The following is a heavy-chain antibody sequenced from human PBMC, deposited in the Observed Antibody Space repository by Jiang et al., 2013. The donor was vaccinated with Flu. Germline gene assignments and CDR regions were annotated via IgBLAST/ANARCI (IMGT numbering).Heavy chain of an antibody. V-gene: IGHV1-2*04. Sequence: GAEVKKPGASVKVSCKASGYTFTGYYMHWVRQAPGQGLEWMGWINPNSGGTNYAQKFQGWVTMTRDTSISTAYMELSRLRSDDTAVYYCAREVPVAGRGDAFDIWGQGTMVTVSS. J-gene: IGHJ3*02. CDR1: GYTFTGYY. D-gene: IGHD6-19*01. CDR2: INPNSGGT. CDR3: AREVPVAGRGDAFDI.